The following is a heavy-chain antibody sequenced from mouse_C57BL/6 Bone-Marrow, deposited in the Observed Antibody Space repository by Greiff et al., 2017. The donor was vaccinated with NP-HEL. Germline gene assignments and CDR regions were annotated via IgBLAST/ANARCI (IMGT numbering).Heavy chain of an antibody. D-gene: IGHD2-5*01. CDR2: ISYCGST. J-gene: IGHJ1*03. V-gene: IGHV3-8*01. CDR3: ARCDYSNLWYFDD. Sequence: EVQLQESGPGLAKPSQTLSLTCSVTGYSITSDYLNWIRKFPGNKLEYMGYISYCGSTYYNPSLKSRISITRDTSKNQYYLQMNSVTTEDTATYYCARCDYSNLWYFDDWGTGTTVTVSS. CDR1: GYSITSDY.